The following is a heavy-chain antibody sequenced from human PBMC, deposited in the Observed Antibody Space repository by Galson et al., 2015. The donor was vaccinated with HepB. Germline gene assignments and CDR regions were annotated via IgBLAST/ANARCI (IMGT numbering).Heavy chain of an antibody. Sequence: SLRLSCAAPGFTFSSYSMIWVRQAPGKGLEWISYISSSGNTIYYADSVKGRFTISRDNAKKSLFLQMNSLRDEDTAVYYCARSLYSWEFPGALIDYWGQGTLVTLSS. D-gene: IGHD3-10*01. V-gene: IGHV3-48*02. CDR3: ARSLYSWEFPGALIDY. CDR1: GFTFSSYS. J-gene: IGHJ4*02. CDR2: ISSSGNTI.